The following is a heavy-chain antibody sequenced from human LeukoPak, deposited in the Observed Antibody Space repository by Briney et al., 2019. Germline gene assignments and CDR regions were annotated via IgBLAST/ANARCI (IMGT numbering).Heavy chain of an antibody. CDR2: IYTSGST. V-gene: IGHV4-61*02. J-gene: IGHJ4*02. CDR1: GGSISSGSYY. Sequence: PSQTLSLTCTVSGGSISSGSYYWSWIRQPAGKGLEWIGRIYTSGSTNYNPSLKSRVTISVDTSKNQFSLKLSSVTAADTAVYYCARAGEYDFWSGYLDYWGQGTLVTVSS. CDR3: ARAGEYDFWSGYLDY. D-gene: IGHD3-3*01.